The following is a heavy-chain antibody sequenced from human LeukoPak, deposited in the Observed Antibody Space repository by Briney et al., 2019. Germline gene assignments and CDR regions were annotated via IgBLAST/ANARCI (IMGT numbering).Heavy chain of an antibody. J-gene: IGHJ3*02. CDR2: IYYSGST. D-gene: IGHD6-19*01. CDR3: ASYSSGWYAPRAFDI. V-gene: IGHV4-31*03. CDR1: GGSISSGGYY. Sequence: SQTLSLTCTVSGGSISSGGYYWRWIRQHPGKGLEWIGYIYYSGSTYYNPSLKSRVTISVDTSKNQFSLKLSSVTAADTAVYYCASYSSGWYAPRAFDIWGRGTMVTVSS.